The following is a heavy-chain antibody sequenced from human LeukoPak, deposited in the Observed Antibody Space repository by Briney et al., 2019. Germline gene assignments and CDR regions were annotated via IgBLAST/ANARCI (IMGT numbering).Heavy chain of an antibody. V-gene: IGHV1-2*06. CDR2: INPNSGGT. CDR3: ARVVGGNYYGSETDDY. Sequence: ASVKVSCKASGYTFTGFYMHWVRQAPGQGLEWMGRINPNSGGTNYAQKFQGRVTMTRDTSISTAYMELSSLRSDDTAAYYCARVVGGNYYGSETDDYWGQGTLVTVSS. CDR1: GYTFTGFY. D-gene: IGHD3-10*01. J-gene: IGHJ4*02.